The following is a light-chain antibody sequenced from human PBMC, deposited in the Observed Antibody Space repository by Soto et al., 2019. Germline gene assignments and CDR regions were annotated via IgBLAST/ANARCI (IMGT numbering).Light chain of an antibody. CDR3: HQYNNWPT. V-gene: IGKV3-15*01. Sequence: VMTQSPSTRSVSGGDRATVACRASQKISSYLAWYQQKPGQAPSLLIYGASTRATGIPARFSGSGSGTELILISSRQPCEAAANYYCHQYNNWPTFGQGTKVDIK. J-gene: IGKJ1*01. CDR1: QKISSY. CDR2: GAS.